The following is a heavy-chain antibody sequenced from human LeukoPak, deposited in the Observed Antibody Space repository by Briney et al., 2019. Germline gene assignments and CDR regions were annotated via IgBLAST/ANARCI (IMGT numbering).Heavy chain of an antibody. D-gene: IGHD5-12*01. CDR2: SSAYNGNT. V-gene: IGHV1-18*01. CDR1: GYTFTSYG. Sequence: ASVKLSCKASGYTFTSYGSNWVRHAPRQGLGGMGRSSAYNGNTNYANKLQGRVTMTTDTSTSTAYMELRSLRSDDTAVYYCARDDALVATGSFDYWGQGTLVTVSS. CDR3: ARDDALVATGSFDY. J-gene: IGHJ4*02.